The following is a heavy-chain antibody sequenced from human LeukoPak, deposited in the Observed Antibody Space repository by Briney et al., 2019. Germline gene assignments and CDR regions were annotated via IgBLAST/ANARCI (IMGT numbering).Heavy chain of an antibody. J-gene: IGHJ1*01. CDR3: ARVHDYGDYHGYFQH. CDR1: GFTFSSYA. D-gene: IGHD4-17*01. V-gene: IGHV3-30-3*01. Sequence: GRSLRLSCAASGFTFSSYAMHWVRQAPGKGLEWVAVISYDGSNKYYADSVKGRFTISRDNSKNTLYLQMNSLRAEDTAVYYCARVHDYGDYHGYFQHWGQGTLVTVSS. CDR2: ISYDGSNK.